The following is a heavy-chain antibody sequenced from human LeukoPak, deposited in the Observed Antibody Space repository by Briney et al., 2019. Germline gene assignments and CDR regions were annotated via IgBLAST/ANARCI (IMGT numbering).Heavy chain of an antibody. CDR3: ARGEAGATTDFDY. V-gene: IGHV4-59*01. CDR1: SDSIKNYY. CDR2: IYYSGST. D-gene: IGHD1-26*01. Sequence: PSETLSLTCTVSSDSIKNYYWNWIRQPPGKGLEWIGSIYYSGSTNYNPSLKSRVTISLDTSKNQFSLKLSSVTAADTAVYYCARGEAGATTDFDYWGQGTLVTVSS. J-gene: IGHJ4*02.